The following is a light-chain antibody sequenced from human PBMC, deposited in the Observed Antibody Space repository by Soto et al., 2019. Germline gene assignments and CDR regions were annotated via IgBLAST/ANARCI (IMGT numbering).Light chain of an antibody. Sequence: ETVVTQSPATLSVSPGERATLSCRASQSVFTYLSWYQQKPGKPPRLLIYDTSNRATGIPARFSGSGSGTDFTLAISSLEPEDFAIYYCQQRSTWPFTFGPGTKVDIK. V-gene: IGKV3-11*01. CDR3: QQRSTWPFT. CDR1: QSVFTY. CDR2: DTS. J-gene: IGKJ3*01.